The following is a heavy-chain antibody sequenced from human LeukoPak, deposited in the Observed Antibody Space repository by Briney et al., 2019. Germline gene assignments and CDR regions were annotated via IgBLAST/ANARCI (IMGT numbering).Heavy chain of an antibody. CDR2: ISYDGSHK. Sequence: GGSLRLSCAASGFSFRNYAMHWVRQAPGKGLEWVAVISYDGSHKYYADSVQGRFTISRDNSRNTLYLQMNSLSAEDTAVFYCARDYYDSSGSFLEYFQLWGQGTLVTVSS. J-gene: IGHJ1*01. CDR3: ARDYYDSSGSFLEYFQL. D-gene: IGHD3-22*01. CDR1: GFSFRNYA. V-gene: IGHV3-30*04.